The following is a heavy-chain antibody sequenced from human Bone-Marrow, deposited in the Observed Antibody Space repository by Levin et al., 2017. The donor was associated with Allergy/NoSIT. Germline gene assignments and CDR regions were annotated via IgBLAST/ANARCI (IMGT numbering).Heavy chain of an antibody. CDR1: GGTFSSYA. CDR2: IIPIFDTA. CDR3: ARDGDYYGSGTIPFDS. J-gene: IGHJ4*02. D-gene: IGHD3-10*01. Sequence: SVKVSCKASGGTFSSYAINWVRQAPGQGLEWMGGIIPIFDTAIYAQKFEGRVTITADESTTTAYMELSSLRSEDTAMYYCARDGDYYGSGTIPFDSWGQGTLVTVSS. V-gene: IGHV1-69*13.